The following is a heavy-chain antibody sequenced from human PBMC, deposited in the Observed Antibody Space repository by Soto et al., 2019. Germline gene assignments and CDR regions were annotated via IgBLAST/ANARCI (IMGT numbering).Heavy chain of an antibody. V-gene: IGHV3-23*01. Sequence: GGSLRLSCGGSGFTFRSYSISWVRQTPWKGLEWVAGISGSGDRTYYADSVKGRFNISRENSKNTVDLQLSSLRVEDTALYFCAKQIFKWDPYAFDIWGQGKMVAVS. CDR3: AKQIFKWDPYAFDI. D-gene: IGHD1-26*01. CDR1: GFTFRSYS. J-gene: IGHJ3*02. CDR2: ISGSGDRT.